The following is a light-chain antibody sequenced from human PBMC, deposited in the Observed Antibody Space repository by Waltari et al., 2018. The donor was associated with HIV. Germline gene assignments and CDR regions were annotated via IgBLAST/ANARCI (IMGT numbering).Light chain of an antibody. CDR2: EVS. V-gene: IGLV2-14*01. J-gene: IGLJ3*02. Sequence: QSALTQPASVSGSPGQSITISCTGTSRDVGGSNYVSWYQQHPGKAPKLMIYEVSYRPSGVSNRFSGSKSGNTASLTISGLQAEDEADYYCSSYTSTSTVFGGGTKLTVL. CDR1: SRDVGGSNY. CDR3: SSYTSTSTV.